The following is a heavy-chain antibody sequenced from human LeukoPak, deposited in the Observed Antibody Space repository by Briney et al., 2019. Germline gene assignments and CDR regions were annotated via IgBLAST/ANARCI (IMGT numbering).Heavy chain of an antibody. J-gene: IGHJ4*02. V-gene: IGHV3-23*01. D-gene: IGHD2-2*01. CDR2: ICGNCGTA. CDR3: AKHYCSDASCSVFSFDS. Sequence: RGSLRLSCAASGFTFNNYAMNWVRQAPGKGLEWVSSICGNCGTAYYVDSVKGRFTISRDNSKNTQYLQMNSLRAEDTAVYYCAKHYCSDASCSVFSFDSWGQGTLVTVSS. CDR1: GFTFNNYA.